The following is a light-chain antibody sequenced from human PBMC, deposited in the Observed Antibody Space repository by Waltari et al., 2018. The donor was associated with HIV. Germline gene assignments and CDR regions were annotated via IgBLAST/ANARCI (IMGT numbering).Light chain of an antibody. CDR1: QRVGSS. Sequence: EVLMTQSPATLSESPGERATLSCRASQRVGSSVAWYHQIPGQAPRLLIYGASTRASGVPARFTGSGSQTEFTLTISSLQSEDFAVYFCQQYDDWPWTFGQGTKVEIK. CDR3: QQYDDWPWT. V-gene: IGKV3-15*01. CDR2: GAS. J-gene: IGKJ1*01.